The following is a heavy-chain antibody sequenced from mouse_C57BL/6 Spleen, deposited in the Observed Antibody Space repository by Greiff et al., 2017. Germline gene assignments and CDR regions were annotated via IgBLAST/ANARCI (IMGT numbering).Heavy chain of an antibody. CDR3: VREGTGPFAY. Sequence: GGGLVQPKGSLKLSCAASGFTFNTYAMHWVRQAPGKGLECVARIRSKSSNYATYYADSVKDRFTISRDDSQSMLYLQMNNLKTEDTAMYYCVREGTGPFAYCGYEALVSGSA. CDR2: IRSKSSNYAT. V-gene: IGHV10-3*01. J-gene: IGHJ3*01. D-gene: IGHD4-1*01. CDR1: GFTFNTYA.